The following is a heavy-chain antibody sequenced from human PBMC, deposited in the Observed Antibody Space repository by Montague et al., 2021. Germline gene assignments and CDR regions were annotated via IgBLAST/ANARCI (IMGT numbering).Heavy chain of an antibody. D-gene: IGHD1-26*01. V-gene: IGHV4-34*01. CDR2: INHSGST. CDR3: ARHKTGERGFDV. CDR1: GGSFSGYY. Sequence: SETLSLTCAVYGGSFSGYYWSWIRQPPGKGLEWIGEINHSGSTNYNPSLKSRVTISVDTSKNQFSLRLSSVTAADTAVYYCARHKTGERGFDVWGKGTTVTVSS. J-gene: IGHJ6*04.